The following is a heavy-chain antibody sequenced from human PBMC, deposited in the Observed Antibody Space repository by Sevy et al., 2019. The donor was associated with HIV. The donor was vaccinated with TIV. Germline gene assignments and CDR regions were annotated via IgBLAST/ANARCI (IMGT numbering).Heavy chain of an antibody. CDR1: GFTFGDYA. J-gene: IGHJ4*02. D-gene: IGHD3-3*01. CDR2: IRSKAYGGTT. V-gene: IGHV3-49*03. CDR3: TRGDGSYDFWSGYHGPPNPALDY. Sequence: GGSLRLSCTASGFTFGDYAMSWFRQAPGKGLEWVGFIRSKAYGGTTKYAASGRDRFTISREDSKSIAYLQMNSLKTEDKAVYYCTRGDGSYDFWSGYHGPPNPALDYWGQGTLVTVSS.